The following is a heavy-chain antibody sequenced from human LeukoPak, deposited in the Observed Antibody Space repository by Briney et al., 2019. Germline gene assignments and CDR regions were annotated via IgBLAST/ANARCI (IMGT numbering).Heavy chain of an antibody. CDR3: ARAAIAALGTGPFDI. D-gene: IGHD6-6*01. J-gene: IGHJ3*02. CDR1: GLRFSDYY. V-gene: IGHV3-11*04. CDR2: ISSGGDIM. Sequence: PGGSLRLSCAASGLRFSDYYVSWIRQAPGKGLQWVSYISSGGDIMHYADSVKGRFTISRDNAKNSLYLQMSSPRAEDTAVYYCARAAIAALGTGPFDIWGQGTTVTVSS.